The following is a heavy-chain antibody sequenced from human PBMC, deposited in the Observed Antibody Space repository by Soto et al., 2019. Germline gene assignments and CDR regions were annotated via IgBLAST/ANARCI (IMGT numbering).Heavy chain of an antibody. Sequence: PSETLPLTCAFYGGSFSGYYWSWIRQPPGKGLEWIGEINHSGSTNYNPSLKSRVTISVDTSKNQFSLKLSSVTAADTAVYYCARGQKPYDFDFWGQGTLVTVSS. V-gene: IGHV4-34*01. J-gene: IGHJ4*02. CDR3: ARGQKPYDFDF. D-gene: IGHD4-17*01. CDR2: INHSGST. CDR1: GGSFSGYY.